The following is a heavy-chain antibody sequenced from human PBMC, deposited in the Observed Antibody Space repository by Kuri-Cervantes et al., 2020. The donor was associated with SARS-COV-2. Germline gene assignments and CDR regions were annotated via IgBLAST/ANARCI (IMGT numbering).Heavy chain of an antibody. CDR2: IYHSGST. Sequence: GSLRLSCTVSGGSISSSNWWSWVRQPPGKGLEWIGEIYHSGSTNYNPSLKSRVTISVDTSKNQFSLKLSSVTAADTAVHYCARQTTVIYYYMDVWGTGTMVTVSS. CDR1: GGSISSSNW. D-gene: IGHD4-11*01. J-gene: IGHJ6*03. CDR3: ARQTTVIYYYMDV. V-gene: IGHV4-4*02.